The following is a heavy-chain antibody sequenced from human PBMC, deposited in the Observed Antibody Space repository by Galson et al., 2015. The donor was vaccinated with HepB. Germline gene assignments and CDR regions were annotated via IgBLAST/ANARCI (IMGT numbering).Heavy chain of an antibody. V-gene: IGHV4-4*02. J-gene: IGHJ4*02. CDR3: ARASWYSSGVSVGFDY. D-gene: IGHD6-19*01. CDR2: IYHSGST. CDR1: GGSISSSNW. Sequence: ETLSLTCAVSGGSISSSNWWSWVRQPPGKGLEWIGEIYHSGSTNYNPSLKSRVTISVDKSKNQFSLKLSSVTAADTAVYYCARASWYSSGVSVGFDYWGQGTLVTVSS.